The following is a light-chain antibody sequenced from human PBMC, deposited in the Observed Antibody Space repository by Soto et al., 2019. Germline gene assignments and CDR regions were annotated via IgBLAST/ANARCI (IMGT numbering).Light chain of an antibody. V-gene: IGLV2-14*01. CDR1: NSDVGGYNY. J-gene: IGLJ1*01. CDR3: SSYTSRNTYV. CDR2: DVS. Sequence: QSALTQPASVSGSPGQSITISCTGTNSDVGGYNYVSWYQQPPGKAPKLMIYDVSNRPSGVSDRFSGSKSGNTASLTISGLQAEDEADYHCSSYTSRNTYVFGTGTKLTVL.